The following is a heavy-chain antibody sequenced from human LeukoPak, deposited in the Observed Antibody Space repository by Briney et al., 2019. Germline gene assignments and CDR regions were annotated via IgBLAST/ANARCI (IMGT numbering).Heavy chain of an antibody. Sequence: PSQTLSLTCTVSGGSISSGSYYWSWIRQPAGKGLEWIGRIYTSGSTNYNPSLKSRVTISVDTSKNQFSLKLSSVTAADTAVYYCARPADLGTPRRGAGSAFDIWGQGTMVTVSS. V-gene: IGHV4-61*02. CDR1: GGSISSGSYY. CDR3: ARPADLGTPRRGAGSAFDI. J-gene: IGHJ3*02. D-gene: IGHD3-10*01. CDR2: IYTSGST.